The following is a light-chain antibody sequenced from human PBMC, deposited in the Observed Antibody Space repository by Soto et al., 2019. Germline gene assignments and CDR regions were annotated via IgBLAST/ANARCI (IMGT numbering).Light chain of an antibody. V-gene: IGLV3-16*01. J-gene: IGLJ3*02. CDR1: GLPRKF. CDR2: KDS. CDR3: LSADSGRTTSYRV. Sequence: SYELTQPPSVSVSLGQISRFTCSGEGLPRKFAYWYQQKPGQPPVLVIHKDSERPSGIPERFSGSSSETIATLTITGVQAEDEADYYCLSADSGRTTSYRVFGGGTKLTVL.